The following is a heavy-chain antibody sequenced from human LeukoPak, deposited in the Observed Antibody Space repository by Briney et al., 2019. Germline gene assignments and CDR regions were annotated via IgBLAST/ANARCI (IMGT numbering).Heavy chain of an antibody. V-gene: IGHV3-53*01. Sequence: GGSLRLSCAASGFTVSSNYMSWVRQAPGKGLEWVSVIYSGGSTYYTDSVKGRFTISRDNSKNTLYLQMNSLRAEDTALYYCAKRREAGIGSLYYFGSWGQGTLVTVSS. CDR3: AKRREAGIGSLYYFGS. D-gene: IGHD1-14*01. CDR1: GFTVSSNY. J-gene: IGHJ4*02. CDR2: IYSGGST.